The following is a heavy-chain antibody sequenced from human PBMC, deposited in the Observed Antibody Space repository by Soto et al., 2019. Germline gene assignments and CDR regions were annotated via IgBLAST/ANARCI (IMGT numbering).Heavy chain of an antibody. CDR2: ISWNSGSI. J-gene: IGHJ3*02. CDR3: ARGLSHGLGSYVLFDAFDT. Sequence: EVQVVESGGGLVQPGRSLRLSCAASGFIFEDYAMHWVRQAPGKGREWVSGISWNSGSIDYADSVTGRFPISSDNATDSLYLQPINLRTEDTALYYCARGLSHGLGSYVLFDAFDTWGHGTRVTVSS. CDR1: GFIFEDYA. V-gene: IGHV3-9*01. D-gene: IGHD3-10*01.